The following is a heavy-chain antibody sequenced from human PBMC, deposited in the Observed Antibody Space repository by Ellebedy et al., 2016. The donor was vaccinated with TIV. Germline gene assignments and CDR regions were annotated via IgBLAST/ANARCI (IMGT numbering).Heavy chain of an antibody. CDR1: GFTFSSYG. V-gene: IGHV3-33*08. D-gene: IGHD6-13*01. CDR3: ARARYSNTPFDY. CDR2: IWYDGSHK. J-gene: IGHJ4*02. Sequence: GESLKISCAGSGFTFSSYGMHWVRQAPGKGLEWVAVIWYDGSHKYYADSVKGRFAISRDNSKNTLYLQMNSLRAEDTAVYYCARARYSNTPFDYWGQGTLVTVSS.